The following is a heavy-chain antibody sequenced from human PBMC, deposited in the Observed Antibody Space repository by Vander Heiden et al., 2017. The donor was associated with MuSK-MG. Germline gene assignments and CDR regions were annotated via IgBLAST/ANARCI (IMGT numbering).Heavy chain of an antibody. CDR2: ISGSNSDI. CDR1: GFTFSSYY. CDR3: ARDRVANGARGYFDL. V-gene: IGHV3-21*01. D-gene: IGHD2-15*01. Sequence: EVQLVESGGGLVKPGGSLRLSCAASGFTFSSYYMTWVRQARGKRLEWVSSISGSNSDIYYADSVKGRFTISRDNAKNSLYLQMNSLTAEDTAVYYCARDRVANGARGYFDLWGRGTLVTVSS. J-gene: IGHJ2*01.